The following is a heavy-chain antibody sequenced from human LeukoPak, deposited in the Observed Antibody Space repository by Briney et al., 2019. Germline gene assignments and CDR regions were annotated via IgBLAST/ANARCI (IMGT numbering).Heavy chain of an antibody. CDR3: AKGRGTTVTAAANY. CDR2: ISFDGNNE. CDR1: GFTFSNYA. D-gene: IGHD4-17*01. J-gene: IGHJ4*02. Sequence: GGSLRLSCAASGFTFSNYAMHWVRQAPGKGLEWLAVISFDGNNEYYADSVKGRFTISRDNSKNTLFLQFNSLRADDTAVYYCAKGRGTTVTAAANYWGQGTLVTVSS. V-gene: IGHV3-30-3*01.